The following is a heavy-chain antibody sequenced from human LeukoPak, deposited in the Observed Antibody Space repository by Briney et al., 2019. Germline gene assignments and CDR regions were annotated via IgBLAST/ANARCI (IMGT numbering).Heavy chain of an antibody. CDR3: ARDRNSYSSGWQNWFEP. V-gene: IGHV1-2*02. Sequence: ASVKASCKASGYTFTGYYMHWVRQAPGQGLEWMGWINPNSGGTNYAQKFQGRVTMTRDTSISTAYMELSRLRSDDTAVYYCARDRNSYSSGWQNWFEPWGQGTLVTVSS. CDR1: GYTFTGYY. D-gene: IGHD6-19*01. J-gene: IGHJ5*02. CDR2: INPNSGGT.